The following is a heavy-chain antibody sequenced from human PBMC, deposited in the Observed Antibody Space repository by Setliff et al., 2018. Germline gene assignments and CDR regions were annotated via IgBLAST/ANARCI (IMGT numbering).Heavy chain of an antibody. D-gene: IGHD6-19*01. V-gene: IGHV3-9*01. Sequence: HWVRQAPGKGLEWVSGISWNSGSIGYADSVKGRFTISRDNAKNSLYLQMNSLRAEDTAVYYCARDREGSGWYRYYFDYWGQGTLVTVSS. J-gene: IGHJ4*02. CDR2: ISWNSGSI. CDR3: ARDREGSGWYRYYFDY.